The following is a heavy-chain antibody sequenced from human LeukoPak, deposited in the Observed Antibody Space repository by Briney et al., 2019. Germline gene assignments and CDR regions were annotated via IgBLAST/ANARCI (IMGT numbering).Heavy chain of an antibody. CDR3: ARDLSSSGWSFDY. CDR1: GFTFSNYW. Sequence: PGGSLRLSCAASGFTFSNYWMHWVRQAPGKGLVWVSRINSDGRSTNYADSVKGRFTISRGNAKNTLFLQMNSLRAEDAAVYYCARDLSSSGWSFDYWGQGTLVTVSS. D-gene: IGHD6-19*01. J-gene: IGHJ4*02. V-gene: IGHV3-74*01. CDR2: INSDGRST.